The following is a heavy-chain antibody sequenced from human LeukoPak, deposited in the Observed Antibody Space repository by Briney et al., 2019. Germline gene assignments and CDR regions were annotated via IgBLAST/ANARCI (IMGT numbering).Heavy chain of an antibody. J-gene: IGHJ4*02. CDR1: GFTFSSYA. D-gene: IGHD2-15*01. V-gene: IGHV3-23*01. Sequence: GGSLRLSCAASGFTFSSYAMSWVRQAQGKGLEWVSAISGSGGRTYYADSVKGRFTISRDNSKNTLYLQMNSRRAEDTAVYYWAKGGGYCSGGSCYYFGSWGEGTLVTVSS. CDR2: ISGSGGRT. CDR3: AKGGGYCSGGSCYYFGS.